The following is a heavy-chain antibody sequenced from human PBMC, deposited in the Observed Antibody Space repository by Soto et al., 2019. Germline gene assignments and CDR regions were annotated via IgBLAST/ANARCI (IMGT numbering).Heavy chain of an antibody. CDR2: IYSGGST. V-gene: IGHV3-53*02. Sequence: EVQLVETGGGLIQPGGSLRLSCAASGFTVSSNYMSWVRQAPGKGLEWVSVIYSGGSTYYADSVKGRFTISRDNSKNTLYLQMNSLRAEDTAVYYCARDSGSYPDAFDIWDQGTMVTVSS. CDR1: GFTVSSNY. J-gene: IGHJ3*02. CDR3: ARDSGSYPDAFDI. D-gene: IGHD1-26*01.